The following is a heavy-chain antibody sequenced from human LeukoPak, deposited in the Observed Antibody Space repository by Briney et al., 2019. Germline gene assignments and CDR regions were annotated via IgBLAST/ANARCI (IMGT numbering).Heavy chain of an antibody. CDR2: ISGSGGST. Sequence: GGSLRLSCAASGFTFSSYAMSWVRQAPGKGLKWVSAISGSGGSTYYADSVKGRFTISRDNSKNTLYLQMNSLRAEDTAVYYCAKSPYGDYAGFSFDYWGQGTLVTVSS. V-gene: IGHV3-23*01. D-gene: IGHD4-17*01. CDR1: GFTFSSYA. J-gene: IGHJ4*02. CDR3: AKSPYGDYAGFSFDY.